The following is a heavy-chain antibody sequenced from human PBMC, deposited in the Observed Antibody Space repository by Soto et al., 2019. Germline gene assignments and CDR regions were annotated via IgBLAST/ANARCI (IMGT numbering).Heavy chain of an antibody. CDR1: GFTFSTCT. CDR3: TTEYNSRQDLNH. Sequence: EVQLVESGGGLVEPGGSLRLSCATSGFTFSTCTMNWVRKAPGKGLEWVSSISATGTYTFYADSLKGRFTISRDNARNSLFLQMNNLRVEDTALYYCTTEYNSRQDLNHWGQGALVTVSS. V-gene: IGHV3-21*01. D-gene: IGHD6-6*01. J-gene: IGHJ5*02. CDR2: ISATGTYT.